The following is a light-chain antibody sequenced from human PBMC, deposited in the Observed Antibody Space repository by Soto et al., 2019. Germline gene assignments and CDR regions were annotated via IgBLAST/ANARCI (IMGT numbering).Light chain of an antibody. Sequence: IQMTQSPPTLSASVGDRATITCRASQSIRHYLAWYQQMPGKAPKLLIYGASTLQSGVPSRFSGSGSATEFTLTISILQPDDFETYFCQHHNSYSQTFGQGTKVEIK. CDR1: QSIRHY. CDR2: GAS. CDR3: QHHNSYSQT. J-gene: IGKJ1*01. V-gene: IGKV1-5*01.